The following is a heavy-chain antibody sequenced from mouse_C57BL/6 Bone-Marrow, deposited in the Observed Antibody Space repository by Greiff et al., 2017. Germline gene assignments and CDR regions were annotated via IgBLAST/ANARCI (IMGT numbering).Heavy chain of an antibody. J-gene: IGHJ4*01. CDR2: INPNNGGT. CDR1: GYTFTDYY. D-gene: IGHD2-2*01. V-gene: IGHV1-26*01. CDR3: TGGELWLRRGIYCAMDY. Sequence: EVQLQQSGPELVKPGASVKISCKASGYTFTDYYMNWVKQSHGKSLEWIGDINPNNGGTSYNQKFKGKATLTVDKSSSTAYMEIRSLTSEDSAVYYGTGGELWLRRGIYCAMDYWGQGTSVTVSS.